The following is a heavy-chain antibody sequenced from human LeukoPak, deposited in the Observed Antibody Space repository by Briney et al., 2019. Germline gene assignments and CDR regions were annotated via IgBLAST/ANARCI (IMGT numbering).Heavy chain of an antibody. Sequence: GGSLRLSCAASGFTFDDYAMHWVRQAPGKGLEWVSGISWNSGSIGYADSVKGRFTISRDNAKNSLYLQMNSLRAEDTALYYCAKDMAYSSSWKFDYWGQGTLVTVSS. CDR3: AKDMAYSSSWKFDY. D-gene: IGHD6-13*01. J-gene: IGHJ4*02. CDR2: ISWNSGSI. V-gene: IGHV3-9*01. CDR1: GFTFDDYA.